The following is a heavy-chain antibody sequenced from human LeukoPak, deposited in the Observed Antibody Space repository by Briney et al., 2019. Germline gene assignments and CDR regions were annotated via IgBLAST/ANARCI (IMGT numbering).Heavy chain of an antibody. J-gene: IGHJ4*02. D-gene: IGHD3-10*01. Sequence: PGGSLRLSCAASGFTLRSYWMSWVRQAPGRGLEWVANIKQDGSEKYYVDSVKGRFTISRDNAKNSLDLQMNSLRAEDTAVYYCANGDKKRITMVRGVMQPFDYWGQGTLVTVSS. CDR3: ANGDKKRITMVRGVMQPFDY. CDR2: IKQDGSEK. V-gene: IGHV3-7*05. CDR1: GFTLRSYW.